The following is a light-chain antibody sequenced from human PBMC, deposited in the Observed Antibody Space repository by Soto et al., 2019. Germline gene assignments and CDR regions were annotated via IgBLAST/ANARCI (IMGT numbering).Light chain of an antibody. CDR1: QIIKTFY. V-gene: IGKV3-20*01. CDR3: QFYGSSLVT. CDR2: GVY. J-gene: IGKJ5*01. Sequence: IVLKQSPDTLSLSPGETATLSCRASQIIKTFYFGWYQQKPGQSPRLLIYGVYSRATGTPERFSGSESGTDFTLTISRLEPEDSAVYYCQFYGSSLVTFGQGTRLDIK.